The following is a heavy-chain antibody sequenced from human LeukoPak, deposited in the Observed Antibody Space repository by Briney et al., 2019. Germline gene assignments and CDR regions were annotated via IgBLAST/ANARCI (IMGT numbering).Heavy chain of an antibody. CDR2: IYHSGST. CDR3: ARDGSFDY. CDR1: GGSISSGGYY. Sequence: SQTLSLTCTVSGGSISSGGYYWSWIRQPPGKGLEWIGYIYHSGSTYYNPSLKSRVTISVDRSKNQFSLKLSSVTAADTAVYYCARDGSFDYWGQGTLVTVSS. J-gene: IGHJ4*02. V-gene: IGHV4-30-2*01.